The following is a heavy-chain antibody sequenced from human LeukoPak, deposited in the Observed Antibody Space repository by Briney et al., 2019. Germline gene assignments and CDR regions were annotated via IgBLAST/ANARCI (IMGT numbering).Heavy chain of an antibody. J-gene: IGHJ4*02. V-gene: IGHV3-23*01. CDR3: AKDDYYDTSGYRD. CDR2: ISGSGGST. Sequence: GGSLRLSCVASGFTFSNYAMSWVRQAPGKGLEWVSAISGSGGSTYYADSVQGRFTISRDNSKNTLYLQMNSLRAEDTAVYYCAKDDYYDTSGYRDWGQGTLVTVSS. D-gene: IGHD3-22*01. CDR1: GFTFSNYA.